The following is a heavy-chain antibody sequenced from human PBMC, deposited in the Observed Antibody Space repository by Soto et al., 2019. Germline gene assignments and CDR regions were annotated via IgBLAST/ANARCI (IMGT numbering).Heavy chain of an antibody. Sequence: PGGSLRLSCAASGFTLSSYAMSWVRQAPGKGLEWVSAISGSGGSTYYADSVKGRFTISRDNSKNTLYLQMNSLRAEDTAVYYCAKTRHIVVVVAVSWGQGTLVTVSS. CDR2: ISGSGGST. CDR3: AKTRHIVVVVAVS. V-gene: IGHV3-23*01. J-gene: IGHJ5*02. D-gene: IGHD2-15*01. CDR1: GFTLSSYA.